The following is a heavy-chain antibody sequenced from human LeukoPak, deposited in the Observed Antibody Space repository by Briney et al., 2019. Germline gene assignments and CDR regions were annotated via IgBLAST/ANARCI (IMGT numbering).Heavy chain of an antibody. V-gene: IGHV4-38-2*02. CDR2: IYHSGST. CDR1: GYSISSGYY. J-gene: IGHJ2*01. D-gene: IGHD3-10*01. CDR3: ARSNRADWYFDL. Sequence: SETLSLTCTVSGYSISSGYYWGWIRQPPGKGLEWIGSIYHSGSTYYNPSLKSRVTISVDRSKNQFSLKLSSVTAADTAVYYCARSNRADWYFDLWGRGTLVTVSS.